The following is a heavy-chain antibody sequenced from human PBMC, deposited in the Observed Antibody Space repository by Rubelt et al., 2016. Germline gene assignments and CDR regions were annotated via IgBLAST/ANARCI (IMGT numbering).Heavy chain of an antibody. D-gene: IGHD1-26*01. CDR3: AQGRWELPH. J-gene: IGHJ4*02. Sequence: EVQLLDSGGGLVQPGGSLRLSCAASGFSFSSYAMSWVRQAPGKGLEWVSGISGSGDKTYYADSVKGRFTISRDNSKNTLYLQMNSLRAEDTAVYYCAQGRWELPHWGQGTLVTVSS. CDR1: GFSFSSYA. V-gene: IGHV3-23*01. CDR2: ISGSGDKT.